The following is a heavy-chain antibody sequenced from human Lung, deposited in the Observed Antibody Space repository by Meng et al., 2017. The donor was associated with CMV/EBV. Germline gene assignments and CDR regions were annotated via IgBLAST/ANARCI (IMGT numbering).Heavy chain of an antibody. Sequence: SETLSLXXTVSGGSISSYYWSWIRQPPGKGLEWIGYIYYSGSTNYNPSLKSRVTISVDTSKNQFPLKLSSVTAADTAVYYCARDLGYCSSTSCYYYYGMDVWGQGXTVTVSS. V-gene: IGHV4-59*01. J-gene: IGHJ6*02. CDR1: GGSISSYY. CDR2: IYYSGST. D-gene: IGHD2-2*01. CDR3: ARDLGYCSSTSCYYYYGMDV.